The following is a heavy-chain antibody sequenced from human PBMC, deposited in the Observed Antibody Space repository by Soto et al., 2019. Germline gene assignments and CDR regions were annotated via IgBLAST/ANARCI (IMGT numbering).Heavy chain of an antibody. D-gene: IGHD2-15*01. CDR2: TFSTGSA. J-gene: IGHJ4*02. CDR1: GDCIGNSD. V-gene: IGHV4-4*09. CDR3: ARHHPRTLVALEIPFDF. Sequence: PSETVSLTCAVSGDCIGNSDWTWIRHPPGEALDXIGLTFSTGSAPHNPSLSGRVTISVDTSKNQLSLKLTSVTAADKAVYFCARHHPRTLVALEIPFDFWRKGTLVTVSS.